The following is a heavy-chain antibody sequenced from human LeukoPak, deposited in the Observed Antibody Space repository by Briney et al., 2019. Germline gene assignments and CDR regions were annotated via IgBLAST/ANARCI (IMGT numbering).Heavy chain of an antibody. Sequence: GGSLRLSCAASGFTFSSYSMNWVRQAPGKGLEWVSSISSSSSYIYYADSVKGRFTISRDNSKNTLFLQMNTLRAEDTAVYHCARLADQLSGAFDIWGQGTMVTVSS. J-gene: IGHJ3*02. D-gene: IGHD5-18*01. CDR3: ARLADQLSGAFDI. CDR1: GFTFSSYS. CDR2: ISSSSSYI. V-gene: IGHV3-21*01.